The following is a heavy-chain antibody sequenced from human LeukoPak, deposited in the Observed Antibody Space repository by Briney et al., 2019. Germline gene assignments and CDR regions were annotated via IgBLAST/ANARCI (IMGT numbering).Heavy chain of an antibody. CDR2: IYYSGSA. CDR3: AAPERWYYYDSSGYFDY. D-gene: IGHD3-22*01. CDR1: GGSISSSSYY. V-gene: IGHV4-39*01. Sequence: SETLSLTCTVSGGSISSSSYYWGWIRQPPGKGLEWIGSIYYSGSAYYNPSLTSRVTISVDTSKNQFSLKLSSVTAADTAVYYCAAPERWYYYDSSGYFDYWGQGTLVTVSS. J-gene: IGHJ4*02.